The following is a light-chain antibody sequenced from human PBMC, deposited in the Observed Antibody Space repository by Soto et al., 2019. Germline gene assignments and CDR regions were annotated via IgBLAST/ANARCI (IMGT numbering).Light chain of an antibody. CDR3: HQYGSSPT. J-gene: IGKJ1*01. CDR1: QSVRNDY. V-gene: IGKV3-20*01. Sequence: EIVLTQSPGTLCLSPGERATLSCRASQSVRNDYLAWYQQKPGQAPRVFIYGASTRATGIPDRFSGSGSGADFTLTISRLEPEDFAVYYCHQYGSSPTFGQGTKVDIK. CDR2: GAS.